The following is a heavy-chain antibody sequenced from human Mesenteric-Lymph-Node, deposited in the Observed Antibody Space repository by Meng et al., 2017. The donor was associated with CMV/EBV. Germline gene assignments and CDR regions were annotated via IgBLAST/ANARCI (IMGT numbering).Heavy chain of an antibody. CDR2: ISSSGSTI. V-gene: IGHV3-11*04. CDR1: GFTFSDYY. Sequence: GESLKISGAASGFTFSDYYMSWIRQAPGKGLEWVSYISSSGSTIYYADSVKGRFTISRDNAKNSMYLQMNSLRAEDTAVYYCASDGLYGSGIRYWGQGTLVTVSS. J-gene: IGHJ4*02. D-gene: IGHD3-10*01. CDR3: ASDGLYGSGIRY.